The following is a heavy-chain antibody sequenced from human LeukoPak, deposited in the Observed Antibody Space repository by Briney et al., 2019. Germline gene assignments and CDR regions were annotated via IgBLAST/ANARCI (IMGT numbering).Heavy chain of an antibody. J-gene: IGHJ6*03. CDR2: IYYSGST. V-gene: IGHV4-39*07. CDR1: GGSISSSSYY. CDR3: AREVREYYYYYMDV. Sequence: PSETLSLTCTVSGGSISSSSYYWGWIRQPPGKGLEWIGSIYYSGSTYYNPSLESRVTISVDTSKNQFSLKLSSVTAADTAVYYCAREVREYYYYYMDVWGKGTTVTVSS. D-gene: IGHD4-11*01.